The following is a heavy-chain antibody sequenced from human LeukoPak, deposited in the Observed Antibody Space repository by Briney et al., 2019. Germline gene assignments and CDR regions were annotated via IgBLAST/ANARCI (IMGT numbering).Heavy chain of an antibody. CDR1: GGSISSRNYY. V-gene: IGHV4-39*01. CDR3: ASPSLVGAFDY. D-gene: IGHD1-26*01. J-gene: IGHJ4*02. Sequence: SETLSLTCTVSGGSISSRNYYWGWIRQPPGKGLEWIASIYYSGSTFYNPSLRRRVTISVDTSNNQFSLKLSSVTAADTAVYYCASPSLVGAFDYWGQGTLVTVSS. CDR2: IYYSGST.